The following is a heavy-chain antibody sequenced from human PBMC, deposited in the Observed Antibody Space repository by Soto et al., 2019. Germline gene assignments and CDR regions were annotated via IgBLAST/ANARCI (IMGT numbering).Heavy chain of an antibody. V-gene: IGHV3-23*01. CDR3: AKINGYSSGWFAY. CDR1: GFTFSSYA. CDR2: ISGSGGST. Sequence: EVQLLESGGGLVQPGGSLRLSCAASGFTFSSYAMSWVRQAPGKGLEWVSAISGSGGSTYYADSVKGRFTISRDNSKNTLYLQMNSRRAEDTAVYYCAKINGYSSGWFAYWGQGTLVTVSS. D-gene: IGHD6-19*01. J-gene: IGHJ5*01.